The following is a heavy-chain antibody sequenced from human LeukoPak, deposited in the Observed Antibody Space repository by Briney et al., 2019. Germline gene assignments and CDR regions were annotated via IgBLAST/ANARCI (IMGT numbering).Heavy chain of an antibody. CDR3: ARSSTSWGSFDY. V-gene: IGHV4-61*02. CDR2: IYTSGST. J-gene: IGHJ4*02. CDR1: GGSISSGSYY. D-gene: IGHD2-2*01. Sequence: SETLSLTCTDSGGSISSGSYYWRWILQPALKGLEWIGRIYTSGSTIYNPSLKRRVTISVYTSKNQFSLMRSSVTAAETAVYYCARSSTSWGSFDYWGQGTLVTVSS.